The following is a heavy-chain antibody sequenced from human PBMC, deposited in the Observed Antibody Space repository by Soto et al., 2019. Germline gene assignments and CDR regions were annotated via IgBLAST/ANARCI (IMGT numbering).Heavy chain of an antibody. J-gene: IGHJ3*02. CDR1: GYTFTGYY. CDR2: INPNSGGT. CDR3: ARDHFELRYFDWYIHRGSHAFDI. D-gene: IGHD3-9*01. Sequence: ASVKVSCKASGYTFTGYYMHWVRQAPGQGLEWMGWINPNSGGTNYAQKFQGWVTMTRDTSISTAYMELSRLRSDDTAVYYCARDHFELRYFDWYIHRGSHAFDIWGQGTMVTVSS. V-gene: IGHV1-2*04.